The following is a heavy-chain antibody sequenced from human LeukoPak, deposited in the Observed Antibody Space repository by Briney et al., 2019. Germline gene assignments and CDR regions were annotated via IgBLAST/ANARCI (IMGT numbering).Heavy chain of an antibody. D-gene: IGHD3-22*01. CDR3: ARRVEDSGYNY. CDR2: INPNSGGT. Sequence: GASVKVSCKASGGTFSSYAISWVRQAPGQGLEWMGWINPNSGGTYYAQKFQGRVTMTRDTSISTAYMELSRLTSDDTAVYYCARRVEDSGYNYWGQGTLVTVSS. CDR1: GGTFSSYA. J-gene: IGHJ4*02. V-gene: IGHV1-2*02.